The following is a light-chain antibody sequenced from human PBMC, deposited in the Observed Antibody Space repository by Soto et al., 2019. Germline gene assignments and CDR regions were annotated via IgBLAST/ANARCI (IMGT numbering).Light chain of an antibody. J-gene: IGKJ4*01. Sequence: AIQMTQSPSSLSASVGDRVNITCRASQGIWNDLGWYQQKPGKAPKLLIYAASNLPSGVPSRFSGSGSGTDFTLTISGLQPDDFATYYCLQDSNYPLTFGGGTKVDI. CDR2: AAS. V-gene: IGKV1-6*01. CDR3: LQDSNYPLT. CDR1: QGIWND.